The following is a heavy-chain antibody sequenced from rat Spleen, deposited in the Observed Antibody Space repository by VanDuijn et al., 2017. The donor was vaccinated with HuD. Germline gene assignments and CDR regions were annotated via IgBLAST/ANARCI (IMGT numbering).Heavy chain of an antibody. Sequence: EVQLAESGGGLVQPGRSLKLSCAASGFTFSDYYMAWVRQAPTKGLEWVASISYEGSSTYYGDSVKGRFTISRDNAKSTLYLQMDSLGSEDTATYYCTKQGTGSYWHFDFWGPGTMVTVSS. V-gene: IGHV5-22*01. J-gene: IGHJ1*01. CDR2: ISYEGSST. CDR1: GFTFSDYY. D-gene: IGHD5-1*01. CDR3: TKQGTGSYWHFDF.